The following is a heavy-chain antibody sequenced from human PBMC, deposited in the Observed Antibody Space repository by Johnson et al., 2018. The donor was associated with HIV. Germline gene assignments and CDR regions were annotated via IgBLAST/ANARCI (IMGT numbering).Heavy chain of an antibody. CDR2: IGSSGSPI. Sequence: QVQLVESGGGLVKPGGSLRLSCVGSGFTFSDHYMSWIRQAPGKGLEWISYIGSSGSPIYYADSVRGRFTISRDNAKNTLYLQMNSLRAEDTAVFYCARDAKVGYGDAVDIWGHGTMVTVSS. J-gene: IGHJ3*02. CDR1: GFTFSDHY. V-gene: IGHV3-11*04. D-gene: IGHD5-12*01. CDR3: ARDAKVGYGDAVDI.